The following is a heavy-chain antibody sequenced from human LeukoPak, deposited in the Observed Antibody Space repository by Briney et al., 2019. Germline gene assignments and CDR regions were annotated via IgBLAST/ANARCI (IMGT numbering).Heavy chain of an antibody. Sequence: GGSLRLSCAVSGFSVSGYWMTWVRQAPGKGLEWVSTIYSGGSTYYADSVTGRFTISRDNSKNTLYLQMNSLRDDDTAVYYCARGLVGTTTAFDIWGQGTMVTVSS. D-gene: IGHD1-26*01. CDR2: IYSGGST. J-gene: IGHJ3*02. CDR3: ARGLVGTTTAFDI. V-gene: IGHV3-53*05. CDR1: GFSVSGYW.